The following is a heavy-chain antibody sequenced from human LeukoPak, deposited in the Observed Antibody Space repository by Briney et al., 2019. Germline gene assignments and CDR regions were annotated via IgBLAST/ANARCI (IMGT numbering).Heavy chain of an antibody. CDR3: ARTFSGIPMVTLDC. D-gene: IGHD5-18*01. CDR2: INPNSGGT. CDR1: GYTFTDYY. J-gene: IGHJ4*02. Sequence: ASVKVSCKASGYTFTDYYMYWVRQAPGQGLEWMGWINPNSGGTNYAQKFQGRVTMTRDTSISTVYMALSRLRSDDTAVYYCARTFSGIPMVTLDCWGQGTMVTVSS. V-gene: IGHV1-2*02.